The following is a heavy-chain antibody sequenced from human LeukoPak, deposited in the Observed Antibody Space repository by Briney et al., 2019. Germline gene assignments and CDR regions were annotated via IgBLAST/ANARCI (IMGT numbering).Heavy chain of an antibody. V-gene: IGHV3-23*01. J-gene: IGHJ4*02. D-gene: IGHD2/OR15-2a*01. CDR3: ANQDSTEYSYYFDF. CDR2: TTGSGGST. CDR1: GFTFSNYG. Sequence: GGTLRLSCAASGFTFSNYGLSWVRQAPGKGLEWVSGTTGSGGSTYCADSVKGRFTISRDNSKNTLYLQMNSLRAEDTAVYYCANQDSTEYSYYFDFWGQGTLVTVSS.